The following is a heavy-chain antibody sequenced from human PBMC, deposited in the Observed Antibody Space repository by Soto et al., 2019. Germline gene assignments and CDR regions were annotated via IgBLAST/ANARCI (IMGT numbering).Heavy chain of an antibody. CDR2: INHSGST. D-gene: IGHD3-3*01. V-gene: IGHV4-34*01. CDR3: ARAAGFWSGYSSYYYYYGMDV. Sequence: PSETLSLTCAVYGGSFSGYYWSWIRQPPGKXLEWIGEINHSGSTNYNPSLKSRVTISVDTSKNQFSLKLSSVTAADTAVYYCARAAGFWSGYSSYYYYYGMDVWGQGTTVTVSS. CDR1: GGSFSGYY. J-gene: IGHJ6*02.